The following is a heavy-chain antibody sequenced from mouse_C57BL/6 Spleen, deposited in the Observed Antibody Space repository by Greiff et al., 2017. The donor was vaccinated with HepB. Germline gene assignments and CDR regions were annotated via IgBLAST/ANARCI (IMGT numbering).Heavy chain of an antibody. D-gene: IGHD1-1*01. V-gene: IGHV1-52*01. CDR1: GYTFTSYW. Sequence: QVQLQQPGAELVRPGSSVKLSCKASGYTFTSYWMHWVKQRPIQGLEWIGNIDPSDSETHYNQKFKDKATLTVDKSSSTAYMKLSSLTSEDSAVYYCARNKIYYYGSSYWYFDVWGTGTTVTVSS. J-gene: IGHJ1*03. CDR3: ARNKIYYYGSSYWYFDV. CDR2: IDPSDSET.